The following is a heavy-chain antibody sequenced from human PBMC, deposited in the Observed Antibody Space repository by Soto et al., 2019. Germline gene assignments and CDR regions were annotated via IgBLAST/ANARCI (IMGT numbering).Heavy chain of an antibody. CDR3: AREGGGYRFDY. Sequence: QVQLQESGPGPVKPSETLSLTCTVSGASFTTYYWSWVRQPPGKGLEWIGYIFYSGHLKYNPSLKSRLTSSVDPPNTQISLRLTSVTAADTAVYYCAREGGGYRFDYWGQGTLVTVSS. CDR1: GASFTTYY. V-gene: IGHV4-59*01. J-gene: IGHJ4*02. CDR2: IFYSGHL. D-gene: IGHD1-26*01.